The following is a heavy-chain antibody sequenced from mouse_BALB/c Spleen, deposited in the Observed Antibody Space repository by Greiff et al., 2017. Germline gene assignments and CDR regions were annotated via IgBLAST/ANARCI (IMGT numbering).Heavy chain of an antibody. CDR2: IDPENGNT. CDR3: ARAFTTATFDY. Sequence: VQLQQPGAELVRPGALVKLSCKASGFNIKDYYMHWVKQRPEQGLEWIGWIDPENGNTKYDPKFQGKATITADTSSNTAYLQLISLTSEDTAVYYCARAFTTATFDYWGQGTTLTVSS. J-gene: IGHJ2*01. V-gene: IGHV14-1*02. D-gene: IGHD1-2*01. CDR1: GFNIKDYY.